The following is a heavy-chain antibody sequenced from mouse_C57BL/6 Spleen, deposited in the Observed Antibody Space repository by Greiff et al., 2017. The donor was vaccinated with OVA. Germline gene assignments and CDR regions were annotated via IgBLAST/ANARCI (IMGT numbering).Heavy chain of an antibody. J-gene: IGHJ4*01. D-gene: IGHD2-4*01. CDR2: IWSDGST. CDR1: GFSLTSYG. V-gene: IGHV2-6*03. CDR3: ARGLRRNYAMDY. Sequence: QVQLKESGPGLVAPSQSLSITCTVSGFSLTSYGVHWVRQPPGKGLEWLVVIWSDGSTTYNSALNSRLSISKDNSKSQVFLKMNSLQTDDTAMYYCARGLRRNYAMDYWGQGTSVTVSS.